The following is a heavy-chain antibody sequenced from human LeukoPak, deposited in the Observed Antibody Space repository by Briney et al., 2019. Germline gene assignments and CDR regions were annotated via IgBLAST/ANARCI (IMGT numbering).Heavy chain of an antibody. CDR2: IYSGGST. V-gene: IGHV3-53*01. CDR3: ARINGGYLYYFDY. CDR1: GFTVSSNY. D-gene: IGHD2-21*02. J-gene: IGHJ4*02. Sequence: GGSLRLSCAASGFTVSSNYMSWVRQAPGKGLEWVSVIYSGGSTYYADSVKGRFTISRDNSKNTLYLQMNSLRAEDTAVYYCARINGGYLYYFDYWGQGTLVTVSS.